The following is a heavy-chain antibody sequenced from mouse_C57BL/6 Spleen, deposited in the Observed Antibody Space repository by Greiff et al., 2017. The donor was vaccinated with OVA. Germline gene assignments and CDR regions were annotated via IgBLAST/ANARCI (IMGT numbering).Heavy chain of an antibody. J-gene: IGHJ4*01. CDR1: GFSFNTYA. CDR2: IRSKSNNYAT. Sequence: EADGGLVQPKGSLKLSCAASGFSFNTYAMNWVRQAPGKGLEWVARIRSKSNNYATYYADSVKDRFTISRDDSESMLYLQMNNLKTEDTAMYYCVRQGYGSSYDAMDYWGQGTSVTVSS. V-gene: IGHV10-1*01. D-gene: IGHD1-1*01. CDR3: VRQGYGSSYDAMDY.